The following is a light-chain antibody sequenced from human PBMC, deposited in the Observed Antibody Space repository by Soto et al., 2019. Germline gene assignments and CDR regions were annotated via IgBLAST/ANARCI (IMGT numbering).Light chain of an antibody. V-gene: IGKV2-30*01. Sequence: DVVMTQSPLSLPVTLGQPASISCRSSQSLLFSDGNTYLNWFQQRPGQSPRRLICKVSNRDSGVPDRFSGSGSGTDFTLKISMMEAEDVGVYYCMQGTHWPWTFGQGTKVEIK. CDR2: KVS. CDR1: QSLLFSDGNTY. CDR3: MQGTHWPWT. J-gene: IGKJ1*01.